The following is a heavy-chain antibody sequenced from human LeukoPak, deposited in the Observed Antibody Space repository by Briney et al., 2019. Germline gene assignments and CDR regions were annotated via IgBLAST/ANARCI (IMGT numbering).Heavy chain of an antibody. D-gene: IGHD3-3*01. CDR2: INHSGST. J-gene: IGHJ4*02. V-gene: IGHV4-34*01. Sequence: SETLSLTCAVYGGSFSGYYWSWIRQPPGKGLEWIGEINHSGSTNYNPSLKSRVTISVDTSKNQFSLKLSSVTAADTAVYYCARRGPYYDFWGGSPRPFDYWGQGTLVTVSS. CDR3: ARRGPYYDFWGGSPRPFDY. CDR1: GGSFSGYY.